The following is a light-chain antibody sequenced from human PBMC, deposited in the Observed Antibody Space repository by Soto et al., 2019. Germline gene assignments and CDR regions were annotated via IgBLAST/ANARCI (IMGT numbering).Light chain of an antibody. J-gene: IGKJ1*01. Sequence: AIQMTQSTSSLSASVGDRVTITCRASQGIRIDLGWYQQKPGKAPKLLIYAASTLQTGVPSRFSGSGSGTDFTLTISSLQPEDFATYYCLQDYNFPWTFCQGTNVDIK. CDR3: LQDYNFPWT. V-gene: IGKV1-6*01. CDR1: QGIRID. CDR2: AAS.